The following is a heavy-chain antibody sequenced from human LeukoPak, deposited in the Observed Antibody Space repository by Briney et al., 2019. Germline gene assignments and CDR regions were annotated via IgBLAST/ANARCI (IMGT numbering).Heavy chain of an antibody. CDR3: ARDLGSWYYAGDY. CDR2: ISYDGSNK. V-gene: IGHV3-30-3*01. J-gene: IGHJ4*02. CDR1: GFTFSSYA. Sequence: PGGSPRLSCAASGFTFSSYAMHWVRQAPGKGLEWVAVISYDGSNKYYADSVKGRFTISRDNSKNTLYLQMNSLRAEDTAVYYCARDLGSWYYAGDYWGQGTLVTVSS. D-gene: IGHD6-13*01.